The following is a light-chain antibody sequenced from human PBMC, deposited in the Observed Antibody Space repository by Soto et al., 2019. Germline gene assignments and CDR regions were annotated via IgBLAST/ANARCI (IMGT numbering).Light chain of an antibody. Sequence: EIVMTQSPATLSVSPGERATLSCRASQSVSSNLAWYQQKPGQAHRLLIYGVSTRATGIPARFSGSESGTEFTLTISSLQSGDFAVYYCLQYNNWPLTFGGGTKVEIK. CDR1: QSVSSN. CDR2: GVS. V-gene: IGKV3-15*01. CDR3: LQYNNWPLT. J-gene: IGKJ4*01.